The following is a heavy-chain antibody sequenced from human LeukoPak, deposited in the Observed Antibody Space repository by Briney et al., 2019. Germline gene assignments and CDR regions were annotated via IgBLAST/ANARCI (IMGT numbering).Heavy chain of an antibody. CDR2: INRSSSTI. CDR3: ARAGYSSGWSTAPYYFDY. D-gene: IGHD6-19*01. CDR1: WFTFKSYR. J-gene: IGHJ4*02. Sequence: GSLRLSFAGPWFTFKSYRINLVRQASGEGLGWGSYINRSSSTIYYADSVKGRFTISRDNSKNTLYLQMNSLRAEDTAVYYCARAGYSSGWSTAPYYFDYWGQGTLVTVSS. V-gene: IGHV3-48*01.